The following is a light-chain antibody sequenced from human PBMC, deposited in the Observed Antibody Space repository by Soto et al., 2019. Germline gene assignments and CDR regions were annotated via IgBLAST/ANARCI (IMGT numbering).Light chain of an antibody. V-gene: IGLV2-14*01. J-gene: IGLJ3*02. CDR1: SGDVGSYKY. CDR3: TSYTNTDAWV. Sequence: QSALTQPASVSGSPGQSISVSCTGSSGDVGSYKYVSWYQQHPGKAPKLIIYEVNKRPSGVSDRFSGSKSGNTASLTISGLHAEDEADYYCTSYTNTDAWVFGGGTKVTVL. CDR2: EVN.